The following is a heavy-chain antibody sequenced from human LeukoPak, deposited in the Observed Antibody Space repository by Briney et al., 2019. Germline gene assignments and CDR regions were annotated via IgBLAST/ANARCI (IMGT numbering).Heavy chain of an antibody. V-gene: IGHV5-51*01. Sequence: GESLKISCKGSGYIFTNYWIGWVRQVPGKGLEWLGIIYTGDSAIRYSPSFQGQITSSADKSNSTNYLQCSHLEASDTAMYYCARGRGYYGHYYFDYWGQGTLVTVSS. J-gene: IGHJ4*02. CDR1: GYIFTNYW. D-gene: IGHD3-3*01. CDR2: IYTGDSAI. CDR3: ARGRGYYGHYYFDY.